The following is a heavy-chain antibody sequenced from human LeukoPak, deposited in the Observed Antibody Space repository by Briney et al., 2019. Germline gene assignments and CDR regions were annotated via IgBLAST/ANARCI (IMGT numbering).Heavy chain of an antibody. CDR3: ARATVTTYPLDY. Sequence: SQTLSLTCAISGDSVSSNSVTWNWIRQSPSRGLEWLGRTYYRSKWYNDYAVSVKSRITINPDTSKNQFSLQLNSVTPEDTAVYYCARATVTTYPLDYWGQGTLVTVSS. D-gene: IGHD4-17*01. V-gene: IGHV6-1*01. CDR2: TYYRSKWYN. CDR1: GDSVSSNSVT. J-gene: IGHJ4*02.